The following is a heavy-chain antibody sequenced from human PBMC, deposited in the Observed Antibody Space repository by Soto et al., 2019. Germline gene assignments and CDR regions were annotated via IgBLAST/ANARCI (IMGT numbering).Heavy chain of an antibody. D-gene: IGHD6-13*01. J-gene: IGHJ6*02. CDR2: ISGSGGST. CDR3: ARYSSSWFDYYGMDV. Sequence: GGSLRLSCAASGFTFSSYAMSWVRQAPGKGLGWVSAISGSGGSTYYADSVKGRFTISRDNSKNTLYLQMNSLRAEDTAVYYCARYSSSWFDYYGMDVWGQGTTVTVSS. CDR1: GFTFSSYA. V-gene: IGHV3-23*01.